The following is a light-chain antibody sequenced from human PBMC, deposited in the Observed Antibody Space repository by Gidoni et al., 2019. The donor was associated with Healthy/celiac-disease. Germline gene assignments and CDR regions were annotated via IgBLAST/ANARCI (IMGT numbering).Light chain of an antibody. CDR3: CAYAGSYTLV. V-gene: IGLV2-11*01. J-gene: IGLJ3*02. Sequence: SALTQPRSVSGSHGQSVTISCTGTSSDGGKFDHVSWYFQRPGQVPKLMIYDVFKRPSGVPDRFSGSRSGNTASLTISGLQADDEGEYYCCAYAGSYTLVFGGGTELTVL. CDR2: DVF. CDR1: SSDGGKFDH.